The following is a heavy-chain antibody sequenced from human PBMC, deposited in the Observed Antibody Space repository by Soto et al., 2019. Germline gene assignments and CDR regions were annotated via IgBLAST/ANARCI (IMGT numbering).Heavy chain of an antibody. V-gene: IGHV3-66*01. CDR2: IYSGGST. D-gene: IGHD6-19*01. Sequence: EVQLVESGGGLVQPGGSLRLSCAASGFTVSSNYMSWVRQAPGKGLEWVSVIYSGGSTYYADSVKGRFTISRDNSKNTLYLQMNSLRAEDTAVYYCARDRIAVAGNPGYFQHWGQGTLVTVSS. CDR3: ARDRIAVAGNPGYFQH. J-gene: IGHJ1*01. CDR1: GFTVSSNY.